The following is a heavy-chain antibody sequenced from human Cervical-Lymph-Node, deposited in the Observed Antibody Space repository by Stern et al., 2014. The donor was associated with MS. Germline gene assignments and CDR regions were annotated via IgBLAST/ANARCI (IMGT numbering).Heavy chain of an antibody. D-gene: IGHD6-13*01. CDR2: INPSGGST. J-gene: IGHJ4*02. Sequence: QVQLGQSGAEVKKPGASVKVSCKASGYTFTSYYMHWGRQAPGHGLEWMGIINPSGGSTSDAKKFQGRVTMTRDTSTSTVYMELSSLRSEDTAVYYCARAGSWYAFDYWGQGTLVTVSS. V-gene: IGHV1-46*01. CDR3: ARAGSWYAFDY. CDR1: GYTFTSYY.